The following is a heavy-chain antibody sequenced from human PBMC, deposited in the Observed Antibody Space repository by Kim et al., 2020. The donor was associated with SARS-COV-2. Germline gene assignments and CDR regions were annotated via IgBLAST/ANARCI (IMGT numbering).Heavy chain of an antibody. D-gene: IGHD3-3*01. Sequence: ASVKVSCKASGYTFTSYAMNWVRQAPGQGLERMGWINANTGNPTYAQGFTGRFVFSLDTSVSTAYLQISSLKAEDTAVYYCARVPDLITIFGVVIKDYYYMDVWGKGTTVTVSS. CDR2: INANTGNP. CDR3: ARVPDLITIFGVVIKDYYYMDV. J-gene: IGHJ6*03. CDR1: GYTFTSYA. V-gene: IGHV7-4-1*02.